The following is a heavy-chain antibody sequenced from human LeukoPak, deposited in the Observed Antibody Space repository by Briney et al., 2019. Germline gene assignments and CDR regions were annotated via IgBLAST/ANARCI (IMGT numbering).Heavy chain of an antibody. CDR3: ASVEGFGELPLWFDP. V-gene: IGHV3-30*02. CDR2: IRYDGSNK. D-gene: IGHD3-10*01. J-gene: IGHJ5*02. CDR1: GFTFSNYG. Sequence: GGSLRLSCAASGFTFSNYGMHWVRQAPGKGLEWVAFIRYDGSNKYYADSVKGRFTISRDNSKNTLYLQMNSLRAEDTAVYYCASVEGFGELPLWFDPWGQGTLVTVSS.